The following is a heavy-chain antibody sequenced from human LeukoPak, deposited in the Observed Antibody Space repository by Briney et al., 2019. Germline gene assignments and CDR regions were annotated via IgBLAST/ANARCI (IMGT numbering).Heavy chain of an antibody. Sequence: GGSLRLSCAASGFTFSSYSMNWVRQAPGKGLEWVSYISSSSSTIYYADSVKGRFTTSRDNAKNSLYLQMNSLRPEDTAVYYCARGGIVGSRTNWFDPWGQGILVTVSS. V-gene: IGHV3-48*04. D-gene: IGHD1-26*01. CDR2: ISSSSSTI. J-gene: IGHJ5*02. CDR3: ARGGIVGSRTNWFDP. CDR1: GFTFSSYS.